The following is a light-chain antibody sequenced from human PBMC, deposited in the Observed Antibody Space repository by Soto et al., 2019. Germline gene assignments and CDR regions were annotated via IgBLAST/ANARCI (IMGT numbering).Light chain of an antibody. Sequence: EIVLTQSPATLSFSPGERATLSCRASQSVSSNLAWYQQKPGQAPRLLIYGASNRATGIPARFSGSGSGTDFTLTISSLEPEDFALYYCQQRRNWPLTFGGGTKVEIK. J-gene: IGKJ4*01. CDR3: QQRRNWPLT. CDR1: QSVSSN. V-gene: IGKV3-11*01. CDR2: GAS.